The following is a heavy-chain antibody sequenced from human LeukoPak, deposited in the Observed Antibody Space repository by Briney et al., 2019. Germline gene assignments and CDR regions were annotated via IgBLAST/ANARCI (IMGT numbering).Heavy chain of an antibody. J-gene: IGHJ6*03. CDR3: ASANLGGYYYYYMDV. V-gene: IGHV1-2*02. D-gene: IGHD3-16*01. CDR1: GYTFTVYY. CDR2: INPNSGGT. Sequence: ASVKVSCKASGYTFTVYYMHWVRQAPGQGLEWMGWINPNSGGTNYAQKFQGRVTITRDTSISTAYMELSRLRSDDTAVYYCASANLGGYYYYYMDVWGKGTTVTVSS.